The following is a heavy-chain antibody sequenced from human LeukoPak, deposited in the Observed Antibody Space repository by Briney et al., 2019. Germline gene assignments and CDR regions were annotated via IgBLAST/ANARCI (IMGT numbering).Heavy chain of an antibody. Sequence: GRSLRLSCAASGFTFSSYGMHWVRQAPGKGLEWVAVIWYDGSNKYYADSVKGRFTISRDNSKNTLYLQMNSLRAEDTAVYYCARDGDRFGGYDLFDYNYGMDVWGKGPTVTVSS. J-gene: IGHJ6*04. CDR2: IWYDGSNK. CDR3: ARDGDRFGGYDLFDYNYGMDV. D-gene: IGHD5-12*01. CDR1: GFTFSSYG. V-gene: IGHV3-33*01.